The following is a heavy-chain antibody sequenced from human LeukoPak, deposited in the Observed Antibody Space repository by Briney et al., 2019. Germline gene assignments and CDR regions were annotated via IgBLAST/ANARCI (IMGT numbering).Heavy chain of an antibody. CDR2: IYYSGST. J-gene: IGHJ4*02. Sequence: SETLSLTCAVYGGSFSGYYWSWIRQPPGKGLEWIGYIYYSGSTYYNPSLKSRVTISVDTSKNQFSLKLSSVTAADTAVYYCARGRLASSTWPYYFDYWGQGTLVTVSS. CDR3: ARGRLASSTWPYYFDY. CDR1: GGSFSGYY. V-gene: IGHV4-34*01. D-gene: IGHD6-13*01.